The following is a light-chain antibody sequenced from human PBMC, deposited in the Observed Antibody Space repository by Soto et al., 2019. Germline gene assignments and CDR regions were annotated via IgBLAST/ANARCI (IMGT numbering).Light chain of an antibody. CDR1: NSDVGRYNY. J-gene: IGLJ1*01. V-gene: IGLV2-14*03. CDR3: SSFTSSSTFV. CDR2: DVS. Sequence: QSVLAQPASVSGSRGQSITISCTGTNSDVGRYNYVSWFQQHPGKVPKLIIYDVSNWPSGVSDRFSGSKSGNTASLTISGLQPEDEADYYCSSFTSSSTFVFGTGTKVTVL.